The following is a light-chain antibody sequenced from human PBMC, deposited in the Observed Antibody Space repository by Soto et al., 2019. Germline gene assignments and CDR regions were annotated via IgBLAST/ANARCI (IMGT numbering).Light chain of an antibody. V-gene: IGKV3-20*01. J-gene: IGKJ1*01. CDR3: QQYGSSGT. CDR2: GAS. Sequence: DSVLTQSPATLSLSPGERATLSCRASQSVSSYLAWYQQKPGQAPRLLIYGASNRATGIPDRFSGSGSGTDFTLTISRLEPEDFAVYYCQQYGSSGTFGQGTKVDI. CDR1: QSVSSY.